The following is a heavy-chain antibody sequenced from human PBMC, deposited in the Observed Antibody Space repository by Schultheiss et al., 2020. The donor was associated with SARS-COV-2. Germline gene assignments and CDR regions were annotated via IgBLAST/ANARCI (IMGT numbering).Heavy chain of an antibody. CDR3: ARGKRYSYGTHYGMDV. V-gene: IGHV4-59*12. CDR2: IYYSGST. J-gene: IGHJ6*02. CDR1: GGSFSSYY. D-gene: IGHD5-18*01. Sequence: SETLSLTCTVSGGSFSSYYWNWIRQSPGKGLEWIGYIYYSGSTNYNPSLKSRVTISVDTSKNQFSLKLSSVTAADTAVYYCARGKRYSYGTHYGMDVWGQGTTVTVSS.